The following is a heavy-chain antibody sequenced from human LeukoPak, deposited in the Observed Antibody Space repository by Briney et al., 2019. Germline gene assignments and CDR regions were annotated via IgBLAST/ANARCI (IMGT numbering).Heavy chain of an antibody. CDR1: GFTFSGSA. CDR3: TRLSLRGSYDY. Sequence: PGGSLRLSCAASGFTFSGSAMHWVRQASGKGLEWVCRIRSKANSYATAYAASVKGRFAISRDDSKNTAYLQMNSLKTEDTAVYYCTRLSLRGSYDYWGQGTMVTVSS. V-gene: IGHV3-73*01. CDR2: IRSKANSYAT. J-gene: IGHJ3*01. D-gene: IGHD1-26*01.